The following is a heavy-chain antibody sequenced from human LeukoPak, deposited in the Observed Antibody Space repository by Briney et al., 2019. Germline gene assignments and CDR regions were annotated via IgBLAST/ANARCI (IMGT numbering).Heavy chain of an antibody. CDR2: INPNSGGP. J-gene: IGHJ4*02. D-gene: IGHD6-19*01. CDR1: GYTFTGYY. CDR3: ARGSVAGTDY. V-gene: IGHV1-2*02. Sequence: SVKVSCKASGYTFTGYYMHWVRQAPGQGREWMGWINPNSGGPNYAQTFQGRASITMDRSISTCHMELSRLTSADTAGDYCARGSVAGTDYWGQGTLVTVSS.